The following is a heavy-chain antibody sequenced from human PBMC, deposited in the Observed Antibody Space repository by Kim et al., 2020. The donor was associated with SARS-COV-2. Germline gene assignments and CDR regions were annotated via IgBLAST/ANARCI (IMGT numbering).Heavy chain of an antibody. CDR2: IKSKTDGGTT. J-gene: IGHJ4*02. V-gene: IGHV3-15*01. Sequence: GGSLRLSCAASGFTFSNAWMSWVRQAPGKGLEWVGRIKSKTDGGTTDYAAPVKGRFTISRDDSKNTLYLQMNSLKTEDTAVYYCTTDLIQLWLGFDYWGQGTLVTVSS. D-gene: IGHD5-18*01. CDR1: GFTFSNAW. CDR3: TTDLIQLWLGFDY.